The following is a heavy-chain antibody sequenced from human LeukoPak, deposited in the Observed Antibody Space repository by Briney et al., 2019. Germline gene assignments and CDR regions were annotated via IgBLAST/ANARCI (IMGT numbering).Heavy chain of an antibody. CDR3: VRAPLLRGLVGYYFDS. CDR2: MNPKSGNT. Sequence: ASVKVSCKASGYSFSSHDINWVRQATGQGLEWMGWMNPKSGNTDHAQKFQGRVTMSRNTSISVAYLELSSLRSEDTAVYFCVRAPLLRGLVGYYFDSWGQGTLVTVSS. D-gene: IGHD3-16*02. CDR1: GYSFSSHD. V-gene: IGHV1-8*01. J-gene: IGHJ4*02.